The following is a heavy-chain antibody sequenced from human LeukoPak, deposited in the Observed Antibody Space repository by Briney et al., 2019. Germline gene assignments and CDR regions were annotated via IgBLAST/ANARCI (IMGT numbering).Heavy chain of an antibody. V-gene: IGHV1-69*04. D-gene: IGHD1-1*01. CDR3: ARDQLELGTHWFDP. CDR1: GVTFSNSG. Sequence: ASVKVSCKASGVTFSNSGITGVRQAPGQGLEWMGRIIPVLEEAQYAQTFQGKATITAEKSTRTAYIELHSLPSEDTAVYYCARDQLELGTHWFDPWGQGTLVTVSS. CDR2: IIPVLEEA. J-gene: IGHJ5*02.